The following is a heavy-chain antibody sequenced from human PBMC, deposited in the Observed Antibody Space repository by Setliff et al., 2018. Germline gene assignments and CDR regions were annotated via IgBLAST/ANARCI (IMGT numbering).Heavy chain of an antibody. D-gene: IGHD6-19*01. CDR2: IRSKADSYPT. CDR1: GFTFSGSA. V-gene: IGHV3-73*01. Sequence: QAGGSLRLSCAASGFTFSGSAMYWVRQASGKGLEWVGRIRSKADSYPTAYAASVKGRFTISRDDSKNTAYLQMNSLKTEDTAVYYCATDRGWLDMFDYWGQGTQVTVSS. CDR3: ATDRGWLDMFDY. J-gene: IGHJ4*02.